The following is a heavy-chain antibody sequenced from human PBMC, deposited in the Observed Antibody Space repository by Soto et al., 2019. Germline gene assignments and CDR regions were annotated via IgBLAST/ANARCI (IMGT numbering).Heavy chain of an antibody. CDR3: TTGLTIFGVVIDP. CDR2: IKSKSDGATT. J-gene: IGHJ5*02. Sequence: EVQLVESGGGLVKPGGSLRLSCAASGFTFSNALMTWVRQAPGKGLEWVGRIKSKSDGATTDYAAPVRGRFITSRDDSKNTLYLPMNSLKTEDTAVYYCTTGLTIFGVVIDPWGQGTLVTVSS. CDR1: GFTFSNAL. D-gene: IGHD3-3*01. V-gene: IGHV3-15*01.